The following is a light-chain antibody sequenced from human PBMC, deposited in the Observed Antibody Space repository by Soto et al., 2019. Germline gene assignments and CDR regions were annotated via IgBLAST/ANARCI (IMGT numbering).Light chain of an antibody. Sequence: AIPMTQSPSSFSASIGDRVTITCRASQGIGSYLAWYQQKPGKAPKLLIYGASTLQSGVPSKFSGSGSGTDFTLTISCLQSEDIATYYCQQYYNYPPFTFGPGTKVDIK. CDR1: QGIGSY. CDR2: GAS. CDR3: QQYYNYPPFT. J-gene: IGKJ3*01. V-gene: IGKV1-8*01.